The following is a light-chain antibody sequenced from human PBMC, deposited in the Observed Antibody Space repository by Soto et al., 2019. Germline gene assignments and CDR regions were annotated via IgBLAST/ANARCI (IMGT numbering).Light chain of an antibody. CDR3: QQFGSSLPIT. CDR1: QSVSIY. Sequence: EMVLTQSPATLSLSPGERATLSGRASQSVSIYLAWYQQRPGQAPRLLIYDASNRATGIPDRFSGSGSGTDFTLTISRLEPEDFAVYYCQQFGSSLPITFGQGTRLEI. V-gene: IGKV3-20*01. CDR2: DAS. J-gene: IGKJ5*01.